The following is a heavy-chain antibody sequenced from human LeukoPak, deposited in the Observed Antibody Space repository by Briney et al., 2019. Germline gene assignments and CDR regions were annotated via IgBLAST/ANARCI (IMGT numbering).Heavy chain of an antibody. CDR3: ARGYGSEKLDAFDI. V-gene: IGHV1-69*04. CDR2: IIPILGIG. CDR1: VGTFSSYA. D-gene: IGHD3-10*01. Sequence: SVQVSCKASVGTFSSYAISEVEPAPRQEGEGMGWIIPILGIGNYGQQLHGRVTITADKSTSTAYMELSSLRSEDTAVYYCARGYGSEKLDAFDIWGQGTMVTVSS. J-gene: IGHJ3*02.